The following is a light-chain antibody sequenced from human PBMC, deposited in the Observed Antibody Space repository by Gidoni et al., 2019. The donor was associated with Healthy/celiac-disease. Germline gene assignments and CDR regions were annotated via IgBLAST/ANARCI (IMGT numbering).Light chain of an antibody. V-gene: IGKV4-1*01. CDR1: QSVLYSSNNKNY. Sequence: DIVMTQSPDSLAVSLGEGATINCKSSQSVLYSSNNKNYLAWYQQKPGQPPKLLIYWASTRESGVPDRFSGSGSGTDFTLTISSLQAEDVAVYYCQQYYSTPWTFXXXTKVEIK. CDR2: WAS. CDR3: QQYYSTPWT. J-gene: IGKJ1*01.